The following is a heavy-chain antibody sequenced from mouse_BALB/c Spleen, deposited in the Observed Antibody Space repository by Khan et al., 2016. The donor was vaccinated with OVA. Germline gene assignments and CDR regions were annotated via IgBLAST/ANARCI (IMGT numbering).Heavy chain of an antibody. CDR1: GYTFSSYW. Sequence: QVQLQQSGAELMKPGASVKISCKATGYTFSSYWIEWVKQRPGLGLEWIGEILPGSGSTNYNEKFKGKATFHADTSSNTAYMQLSSLTSEDAAVYYCARYFYYCNYEAMDYWGQGTSVTVSS. D-gene: IGHD2-1*01. V-gene: IGHV1-9*01. CDR3: ARYFYYCNYEAMDY. CDR2: ILPGSGST. J-gene: IGHJ4*01.